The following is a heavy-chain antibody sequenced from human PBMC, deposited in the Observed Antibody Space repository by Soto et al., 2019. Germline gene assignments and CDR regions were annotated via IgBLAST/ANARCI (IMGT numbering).Heavy chain of an antibody. Sequence: AETLSLTCTVSGGSVSSTNHYWGWIRQPPGKGQEWIGDIYYSGMTRYNPSLKSRVTMSVDTSMDQFSLKLTSVTAADTAVYFCARHGYYYDSTGYYYFVWGQGSLVTVSS. V-gene: IGHV4-39*01. D-gene: IGHD3-22*01. CDR3: ARHGYYYDSTGYYYFV. J-gene: IGHJ4*02. CDR1: GGSVSSTNHY. CDR2: IYYSGMT.